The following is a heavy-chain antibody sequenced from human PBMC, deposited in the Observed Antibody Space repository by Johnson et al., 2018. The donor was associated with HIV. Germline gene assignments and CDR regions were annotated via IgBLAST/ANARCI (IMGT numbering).Heavy chain of an antibody. CDR1: GFTFSSYG. V-gene: IGHV3-33*06. CDR2: IWYDGNNK. J-gene: IGHJ3*02. D-gene: IGHD6-6*01. CDR3: AKDMWGAARGAFDI. Sequence: QEQLVESGGGVVQPGRSLRLSCAASGFTFSSYGMHWVRQAPGKGLEWVAVIWYDGNNKYYADSMKGRFTISRDNSKNTLYLQMNSLRAEDTAVYSCAKDMWGAARGAFDIWGQGTMVTVSS.